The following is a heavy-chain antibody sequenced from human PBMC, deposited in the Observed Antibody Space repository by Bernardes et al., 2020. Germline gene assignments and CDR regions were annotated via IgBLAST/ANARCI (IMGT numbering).Heavy chain of an antibody. D-gene: IGHD2-21*01. CDR2: ISSSSSTI. V-gene: IGHV3-48*02. Sequence: GGSLRLSCAASGFTFSSYSMNWVRQAPGKGLEWVSYISSSSSTIYYADSVKGRFTISRDNAKNSLYLQMNSLRDEDTAVYYCARAPFRRDCGGDCYPYYFDYWGQGTLVTVSS. CDR1: GFTFSSYS. CDR3: ARAPFRRDCGGDCYPYYFDY. J-gene: IGHJ4*02.